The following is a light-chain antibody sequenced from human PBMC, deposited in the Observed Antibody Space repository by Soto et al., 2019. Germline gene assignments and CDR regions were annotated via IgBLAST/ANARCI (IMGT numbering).Light chain of an antibody. Sequence: EIVLTQSPGTLSLSPGERATLSCRASQSVSSSYLAWYQQEPGQAPRLLIYGASSRATGIPDRFSGSGSGTDFTLTISRLEPEDFAVYYCQQYGSSPSPFGGGTKVDIK. CDR2: GAS. CDR1: QSVSSSY. CDR3: QQYGSSPSP. J-gene: IGKJ4*01. V-gene: IGKV3-20*01.